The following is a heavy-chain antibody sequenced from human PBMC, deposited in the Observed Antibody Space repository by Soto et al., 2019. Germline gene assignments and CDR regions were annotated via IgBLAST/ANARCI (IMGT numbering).Heavy chain of an antibody. D-gene: IGHD3-22*01. V-gene: IGHV4-39*01. Sequence: SETLSLTCTVSGGSISSSSYYWGWLRQPPGKGLEWIGSIYYSGSTYYNPSLKSRVTISVDTSKNQFSLKLSSVTAADTAVYYCARGYYYDSSGYYPKYYFDYWGQGTLVTVSS. CDR3: ARGYYYDSSGYYPKYYFDY. J-gene: IGHJ4*02. CDR1: GGSISSSSYY. CDR2: IYYSGST.